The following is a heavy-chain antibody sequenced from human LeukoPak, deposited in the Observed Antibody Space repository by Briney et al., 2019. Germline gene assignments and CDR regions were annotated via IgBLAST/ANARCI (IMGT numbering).Heavy chain of an antibody. J-gene: IGHJ4*02. CDR3: ASLDLGYYGSGPDGY. Sequence: GESLKISCKGSGYSFTSYWIGWVRQMPGKGLEWMGIIYPGDSDTRYSPSFQGQVTISADKSISTAYLQWSSLKASDTAMYYCASLDLGYYGSGPDGYWGQGTLVTVSS. V-gene: IGHV5-51*01. D-gene: IGHD3-10*01. CDR1: GYSFTSYW. CDR2: IYPGDSDT.